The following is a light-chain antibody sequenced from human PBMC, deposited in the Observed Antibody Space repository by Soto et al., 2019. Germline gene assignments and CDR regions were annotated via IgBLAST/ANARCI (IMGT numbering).Light chain of an antibody. Sequence: EIVLTQSPGTLSLSPGERATLSCRASQTVTRSYLAWYQQKPGQAPRLLIYGASTRATGIPARFSGSGSGTDFTLTISSLQPEDFATYSCQHSTTWTFGQGTKVDI. CDR3: QHSTTWT. CDR2: GAS. CDR1: QTVTRSY. J-gene: IGKJ1*01. V-gene: IGKV3-20*01.